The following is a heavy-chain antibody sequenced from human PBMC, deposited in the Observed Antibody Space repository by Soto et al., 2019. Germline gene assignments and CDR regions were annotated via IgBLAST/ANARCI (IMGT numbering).Heavy chain of an antibody. V-gene: IGHV3-30*18. CDR2: ISHDGSHI. CDR1: GLSFSRYS. J-gene: IGHJ4*02. CDR3: ANLPLYCSSTSCYRQDY. D-gene: IGHD2-2*01. Sequence: PGGSLRLSCAASGLSFSRYSMHWVRQAPGKGLAWLAGISHDGSHIASLDSVRGRFTISRDNSKNTLYLQMNSLRAEDTAVYYCANLPLYCSSTSCYRQDYWGQGTLVTVSS.